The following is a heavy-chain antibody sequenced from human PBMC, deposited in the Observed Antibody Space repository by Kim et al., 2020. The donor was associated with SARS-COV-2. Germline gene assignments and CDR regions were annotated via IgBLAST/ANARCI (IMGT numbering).Heavy chain of an antibody. Sequence: GGSLRLSCAASGFTFSDYYMSWIRQAPGKGLEWVSYISSSSSYTNYADSVKGRFTIHRDNAKNSLYLKMNSRRAEDTAVYYCARDRACSSTSCYVTWFDPWGQGTLVTVSS. CDR3: ARDRACSSTSCYVTWFDP. CDR2: ISSSSSYT. J-gene: IGHJ5*02. CDR1: GFTFSDYY. V-gene: IGHV3-11*06. D-gene: IGHD2-2*01.